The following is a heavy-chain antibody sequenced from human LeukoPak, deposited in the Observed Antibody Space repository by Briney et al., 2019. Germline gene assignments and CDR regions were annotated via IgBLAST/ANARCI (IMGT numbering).Heavy chain of an antibody. Sequence: PGESLKISCKGSGYSFTSYWIGWVRQMPGKGLEWMGIIYPGDSDTRYSPSFQGQVTISADKSISTAYLQWSSLKASDTAMYYCARRPRSGSYYDGAATYYYYYGTDVWGQGTTVTVSS. CDR1: GYSFTSYW. D-gene: IGHD3-10*01. J-gene: IGHJ6*02. V-gene: IGHV5-51*01. CDR3: ARRPRSGSYYDGAATYYYYYGTDV. CDR2: IYPGDSDT.